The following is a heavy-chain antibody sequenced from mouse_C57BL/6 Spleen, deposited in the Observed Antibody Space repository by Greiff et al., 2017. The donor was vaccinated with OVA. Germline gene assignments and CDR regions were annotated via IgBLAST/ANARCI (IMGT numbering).Heavy chain of an antibody. CDR1: GFTFSSYA. Sequence: EVMLVESGGGLVKPGGSLKLSCAASGFTFSSYAMSWVRQTPEKRLEWVATISDGGSYTYYPDNVKGRFTISRDNAKNNLYLQMSHLKSEDTAMYYCAREGGFYYGSSQSPYYYAMDYWGQGTSVTVSS. D-gene: IGHD1-1*01. J-gene: IGHJ4*01. CDR3: AREGGFYYGSSQSPYYYAMDY. V-gene: IGHV5-4*01. CDR2: ISDGGSYT.